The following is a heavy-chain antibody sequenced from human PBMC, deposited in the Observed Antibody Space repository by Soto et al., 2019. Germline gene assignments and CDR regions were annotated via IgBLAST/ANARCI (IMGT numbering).Heavy chain of an antibody. V-gene: IGHV1-69*13. D-gene: IGHD2-15*01. J-gene: IGHJ5*02. CDR1: GGTFSSYA. CDR3: ARVGFGGVVVAPTPPPGSWFDP. CDR2: IIPIFGTA. Sequence: SVKVSCKASGGTFSSYAISWVRQAPGQGLEWMGGIIPIFGTANYAQKFQGRVTITADESTSAAYMELSSLRSEDTAVYHCARVGFGGVVVAPTPPPGSWFDPWGKGTRVTAPQ.